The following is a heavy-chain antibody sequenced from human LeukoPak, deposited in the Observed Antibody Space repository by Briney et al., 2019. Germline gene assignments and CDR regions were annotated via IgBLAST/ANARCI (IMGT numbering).Heavy chain of an antibody. J-gene: IGHJ5*02. CDR2: ISGSGGST. V-gene: IGHV3-23*01. Sequence: GGSLRLSCAASGFTFSSCAMSWVRQAPGKGLEWVSAISGSGGSTYYADSVKGRFTISRDNSKNTLYLQMNSLRAEDTAVYYCARGEIRYSNYLSNGGSWFDPWGQGTLVTVSS. CDR1: GFTFSSCA. D-gene: IGHD4-11*01. CDR3: ARGEIRYSNYLSNGGSWFDP.